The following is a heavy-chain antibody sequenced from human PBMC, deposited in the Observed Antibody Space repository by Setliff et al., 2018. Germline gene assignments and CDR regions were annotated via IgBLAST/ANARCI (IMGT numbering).Heavy chain of an antibody. V-gene: IGHV4-59*11. J-gene: IGHJ4*02. D-gene: IGHD3-10*01. CDR2: FFYSGDS. CDR3: ARDRSYYASGSFTKWFDY. CDR1: GASINSHY. Sequence: PSETLSLTCTVSGASINSHYWSWIRQPPGKGLEWIGLFFYSGDSRYNPSLKSRVTMSVDASRNQFSLKLSSVTAADTAIYYCARDRSYYASGSFTKWFDYWGQGTLVT.